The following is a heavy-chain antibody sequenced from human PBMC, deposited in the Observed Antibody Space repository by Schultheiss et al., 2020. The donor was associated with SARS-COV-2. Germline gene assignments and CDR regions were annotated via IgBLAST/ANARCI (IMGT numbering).Heavy chain of an antibody. CDR2: INHSGST. J-gene: IGHJ4*02. CDR3: ARDQGGGWYGDYFDY. CDR1: GGSISSYY. D-gene: IGHD6-19*01. V-gene: IGHV4-59*01. Sequence: SETLSLTCTVSGGSISSYYWSWIRQPPGKGLEWIGEINHSGSTNYNPSLKSRVTMSVDTSKNQFSLKLSSVTAADTAVYYCARDQGGGWYGDYFDYWGQGTLVTVSS.